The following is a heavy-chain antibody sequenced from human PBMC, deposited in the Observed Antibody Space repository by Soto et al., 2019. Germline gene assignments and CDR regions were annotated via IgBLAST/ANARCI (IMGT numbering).Heavy chain of an antibody. D-gene: IGHD2-2*01. J-gene: IGHJ6*02. CDR3: AKVPRPYQLSGARYGMDV. CDR2: ISYDGSNK. V-gene: IGHV3-30*18. Sequence: QVQLVESGGGVVQPGRSLRLSCAASGFTFSSYGMHWVRQAPGKGLEWVAVISYDGSNKYYADSVKGRFTISRDNSKNTXCLQMNSLRAEDTAVYYCAKVPRPYQLSGARYGMDVWGQGTTVTVSS. CDR1: GFTFSSYG.